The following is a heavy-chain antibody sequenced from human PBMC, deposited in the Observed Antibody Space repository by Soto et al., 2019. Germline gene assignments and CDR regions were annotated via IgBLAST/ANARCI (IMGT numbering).Heavy chain of an antibody. CDR3: ARDPGTTRFDY. V-gene: IGHV3-48*01. D-gene: IGHD1-1*01. Sequence: EVQLVESGGGLVQPGGSLRLSCAASGFTFSTYSRNWVRQAPGKGLEWVSYISSSGSSIYYADSVKGRFTISRDNAKNSLYLQMNSLRGEDTAVYYCARDPGTTRFDYWGQGTLVTVSS. CDR2: ISSSGSSI. J-gene: IGHJ4*02. CDR1: GFTFSTYS.